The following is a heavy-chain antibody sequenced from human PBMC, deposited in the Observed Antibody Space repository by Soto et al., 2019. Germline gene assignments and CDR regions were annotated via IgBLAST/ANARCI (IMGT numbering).Heavy chain of an antibody. CDR2: INPNSGGT. V-gene: IGHV1-2*02. Sequence: QVQLVQSGAEVKKPGASLKVSCKASGYTFTGYYMHWVRQAPGQGLEWMGWINPNSGGTNYAQKFQGRVTMTRDTSISTAYMGLSRLRSDDTAVYYCARGGLLWFGELPRAGGYDYWGQGTLVTVSS. D-gene: IGHD3-10*01. CDR1: GYTFTGYY. J-gene: IGHJ4*02. CDR3: ARGGLLWFGELPRAGGYDY.